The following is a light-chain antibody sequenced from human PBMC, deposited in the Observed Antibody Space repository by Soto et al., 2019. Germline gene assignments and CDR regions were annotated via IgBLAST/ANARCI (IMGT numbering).Light chain of an antibody. CDR3: SSFAGSYTHV. CDR1: NSDVGGYNY. Sequence: QSSLAHPRSLSGSPGQAVTFSCTGTNSDVGGYNYVSWYQQHPDKAPKLIIYDVSKRPSGVPDRFSGSKSGNTASLTISGLQAEDEADYFCSSFAGSYTHVFGTGTKVTAL. CDR2: DVS. J-gene: IGLJ1*01. V-gene: IGLV2-11*01.